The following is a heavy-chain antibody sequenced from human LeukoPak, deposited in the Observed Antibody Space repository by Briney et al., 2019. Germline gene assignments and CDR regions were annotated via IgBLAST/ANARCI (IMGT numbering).Heavy chain of an antibody. CDR2: INHGGST. Sequence: PSETLSLTCAVYGGSFSGYYWRWIRQPPGKGLEWVGEINHGGSTNYNPSLTSRVTISVETTKNQFSLKPSSVTAADTAVYYCARAGETLRSLESALGQYYFDYWGQGTLVTVSS. V-gene: IGHV4-34*01. CDR3: ARAGETLRSLESALGQYYFDY. J-gene: IGHJ4*02. D-gene: IGHD3-3*01. CDR1: GGSFSGYY.